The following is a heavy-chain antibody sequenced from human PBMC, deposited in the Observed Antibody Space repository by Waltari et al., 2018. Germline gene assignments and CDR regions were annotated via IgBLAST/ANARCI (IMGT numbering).Heavy chain of an antibody. J-gene: IGHJ3*02. CDR2: IYHSGST. V-gene: IGHV4-38-2*02. CDR1: GYSISSGYY. D-gene: IGHD3-3*01. CDR3: ARGLRFLEWFPDDAFDI. Sequence: QVQLQESGPGLVKPSETLSLTCTVSGYSISSGYYWGWIRQPPGKGLEWIGSIYHSGSTYSTPSLKSRVTISVDTSKNQFSLKLSSVTAADTAVYYCARGLRFLEWFPDDAFDIWGQGTMVTVSS.